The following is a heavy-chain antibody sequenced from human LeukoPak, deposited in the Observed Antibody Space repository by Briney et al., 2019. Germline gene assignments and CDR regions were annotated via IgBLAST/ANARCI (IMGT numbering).Heavy chain of an antibody. J-gene: IGHJ4*02. CDR2: IYYSGTT. CDR3: ARGYCSSTSCYIYYFHY. D-gene: IGHD2-2*02. Sequence: KPSETLSLTCTVSGGSIRSSYWSWIRQPPGKELEWIAYIYYSGTTNYNPSLKSRVTISLDTSKNQFSLKLSSVTAADTAVYYCARGYCSSTSCYIYYFHYWGQGTLVTVSS. CDR1: GGSIRSSY. V-gene: IGHV4-59*01.